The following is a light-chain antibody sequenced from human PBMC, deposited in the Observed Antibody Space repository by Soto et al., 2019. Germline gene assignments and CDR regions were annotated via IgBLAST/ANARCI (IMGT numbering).Light chain of an antibody. V-gene: IGKV3-20*01. J-gene: IGKJ1*01. CDR2: GAS. CDR3: HQYGSSRRT. CDR1: QSVSSNS. Sequence: ETVLTQSPGTLSLSPGEVATLSFSASQSVSSNSLAWYQQKPGQAPRLLIYGASTRATGIPDRFSGSGSGTDFTLTISRLEPEDFAVYYCHQYGSSRRTFGQGTKVDIK.